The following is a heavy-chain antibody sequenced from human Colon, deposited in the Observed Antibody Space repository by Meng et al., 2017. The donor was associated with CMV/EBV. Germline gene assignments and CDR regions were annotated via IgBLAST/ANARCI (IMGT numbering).Heavy chain of an antibody. CDR3: ARPANAYCGSDCSFDY. CDR1: GFVFSNYE. V-gene: IGHV3-48*03. D-gene: IGHD2-21*01. CDR2: VGSRGSTT. Sequence: GGSLRLSCVASGFVFSNYEMIWVRQAPGKGLEWVAYVGSRGSTTYYADSVKGRFTISRDNGKKSLFLQMNNLGAEDTAVYYCARPANAYCGSDCSFDYWGQGTLVTVSS. J-gene: IGHJ4*02.